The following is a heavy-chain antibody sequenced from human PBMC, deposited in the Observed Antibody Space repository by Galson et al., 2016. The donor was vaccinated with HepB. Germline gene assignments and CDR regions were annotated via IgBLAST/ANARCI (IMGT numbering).Heavy chain of an antibody. D-gene: IGHD6-19*01. Sequence: ETLSLTCILSGGSITNSNYYWAWIRLPPGKGLEWIGRIYYSGSTDYNPSLKGRAAISVETSKDQFSLSLSYVTAADTAVYYCASVHSGLLDASEIWGQGTMVVVSS. CDR1: GGSITNSNYY. V-gene: IGHV4-39*01. CDR3: ASVHSGLLDASEI. CDR2: IYYSGST. J-gene: IGHJ3*02.